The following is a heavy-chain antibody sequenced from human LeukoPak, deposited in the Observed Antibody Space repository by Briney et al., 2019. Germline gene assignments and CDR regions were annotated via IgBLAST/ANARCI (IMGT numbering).Heavy chain of an antibody. CDR3: ARAGRVNYYDSSGYYFVS. CDR2: IDSDGSST. D-gene: IGHD3-22*01. V-gene: IGHV3-74*03. J-gene: IGHJ4*02. Sequence: PGGSLRLSCAASGFTFSSYSMNWVRQAPGKGLVWGSRIDSDGSSTTYADSVKGRFTVSRDNAKNTLHLQMNSLRAEDTAVYYCARAGRVNYYDSSGYYFVSWGQGTLVTVSS. CDR1: GFTFSSYS.